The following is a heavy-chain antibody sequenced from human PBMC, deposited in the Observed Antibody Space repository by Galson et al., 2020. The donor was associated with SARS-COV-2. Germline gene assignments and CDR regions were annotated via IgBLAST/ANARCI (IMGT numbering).Heavy chain of an antibody. V-gene: IGHV4-39*01. J-gene: IGHJ4*02. D-gene: IGHD3-22*01. CDR3: ALYYYDSTGYFNY. CDR1: GGSISSSSYY. CDR2: IYYSGST. Sequence: SETLSLTCTVSGGSISSSSYYWGWIRQPPGKGLEWIGSIYYSGSTYYNPSLKSRVTISVDTSKNQFSLKLSSVTAADTAVYYCALYYYDSTGYFNYWGQGTLVTVSS.